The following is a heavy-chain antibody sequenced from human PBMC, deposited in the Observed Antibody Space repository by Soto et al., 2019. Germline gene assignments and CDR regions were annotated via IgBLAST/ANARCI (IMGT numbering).Heavy chain of an antibody. V-gene: IGHV4-34*01. J-gene: IGHJ4*02. CDR2: INHSGST. D-gene: IGHD6-6*01. Sequence: PSEPLSLTCAVYGRTFSGYYWSWIRQPPGKGLEWIGEINHSGSTNYNPSLKSRVTISVDTSKNQFSLKLSSVTAADTAVYYCARVLAAHTEFAFTAFDYWCQGTLLT. CDR3: ARVLAAHTEFAFTAFDY. CDR1: GRTFSGYY.